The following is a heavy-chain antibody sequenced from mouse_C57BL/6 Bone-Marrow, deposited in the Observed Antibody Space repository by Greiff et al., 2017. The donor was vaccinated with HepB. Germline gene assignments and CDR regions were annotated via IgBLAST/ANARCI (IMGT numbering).Heavy chain of an antibody. V-gene: IGHV1-4*01. D-gene: IGHD1-1*01. J-gene: IGHJ1*03. CDR2: INPSSGYT. CDR1: GYTFTSYT. CDR3: ARGGKYYGSSSYWYFDV. Sequence: VQLQQSGAELARPGASVKMSCKASGYTFTSYTMHWVKQRPGQGLEWIGYINPSSGYTKFNQKFKDKATLTADKSSSTAYMQLSSLTSEDSAVYYCARGGKYYGSSSYWYFDVWGTGTTVTVSS.